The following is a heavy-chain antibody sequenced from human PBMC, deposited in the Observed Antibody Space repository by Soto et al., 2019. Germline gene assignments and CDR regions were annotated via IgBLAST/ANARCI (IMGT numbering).Heavy chain of an antibody. CDR3: ARDIVSVGPRENDAFDV. J-gene: IGHJ3*01. CDR1: GFTFSDTL. D-gene: IGHD1-26*01. CDR2: INPANGNT. Sequence: QVQLVQSGAEMKKPGASVNISCQASGFTFSDTLINWVRQGPGQGLEWMGWINPANGNTRYSESFQGRVTISSLSSAATAYVALSDLTSEDTAVYSCARDIVSVGPRENDAFDVWGQGTMITVSS. V-gene: IGHV1-3*01.